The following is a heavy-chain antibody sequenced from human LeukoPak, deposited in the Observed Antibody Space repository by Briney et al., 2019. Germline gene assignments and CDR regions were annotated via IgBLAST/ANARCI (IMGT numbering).Heavy chain of an antibody. D-gene: IGHD1-7*01. Sequence: GGSLRLSCAASGFSFTNYWMHWVRQAPGKGLVWVSHINSDGSATRYADSVKGRFTISRDNSKNTLYLQLNSLRAEDTAVYYCAKGAGNYFFDYWGEGTLVTVSS. V-gene: IGHV3-74*01. CDR1: GFSFTNYW. CDR3: AKGAGNYFFDY. J-gene: IGHJ4*02. CDR2: INSDGSAT.